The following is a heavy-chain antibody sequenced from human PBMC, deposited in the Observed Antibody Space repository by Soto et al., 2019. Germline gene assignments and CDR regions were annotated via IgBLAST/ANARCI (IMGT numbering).Heavy chain of an antibody. J-gene: IGHJ6*02. CDR3: ALMLYTEEGVGLDV. V-gene: IGHV3-21*01. CDR1: GFIFSDYT. CDR2: VSRRSENL. Sequence: GGSLRLSCTASGFIFSDYTINWVRQAPGRGLEWVSSVSRRSENLLYADSVKGRFTISRDNAKNSVSLQMNSLRAEDTALYYCALMLYTEEGVGLDVWGQGTTVTVSS. D-gene: IGHD2-8*01.